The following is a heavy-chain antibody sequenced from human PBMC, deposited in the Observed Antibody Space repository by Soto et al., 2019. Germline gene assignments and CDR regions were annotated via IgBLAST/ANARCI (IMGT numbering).Heavy chain of an antibody. V-gene: IGHV4-59*12. CDR3: AGSGYYHNSGMDV. D-gene: IGHD3-22*01. CDR1: GGSISSSF. CDR2: IYYTGST. J-gene: IGHJ6*04. Sequence: SETLSLTCTVSGGSISSSFWSWIRQPPGKGLEWIGYIYYTGSTNYSPALKSRVTISVDTSKNQFSLRLSSVTAADTAVYYCAGSGYYHNSGMDVWGKGTTVTVSS.